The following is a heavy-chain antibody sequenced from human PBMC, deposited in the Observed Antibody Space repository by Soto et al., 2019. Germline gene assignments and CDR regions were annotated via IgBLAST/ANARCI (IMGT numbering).Heavy chain of an antibody. CDR3: AIRVVGALRDKVYYDFGLHV. CDR1: EYNFTNYW. Sequence: GESLKISCKGSEYNFTNYWLSWVRQMPGKGLEWMGWIDPSDSYTNYSPSFQGHVTISADKSISTAYLQWSSLKASDTAMYYCAIRVVGALRDKVYYDFGLHVLGEGPTVTV. V-gene: IGHV5-10-1*01. J-gene: IGHJ6*02. D-gene: IGHD2-15*01. CDR2: IDPSDSYT.